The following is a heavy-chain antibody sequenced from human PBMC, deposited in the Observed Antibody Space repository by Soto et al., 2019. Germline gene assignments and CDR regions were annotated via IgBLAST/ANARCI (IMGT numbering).Heavy chain of an antibody. D-gene: IGHD3-10*01. CDR2: IYYSGST. V-gene: IGHV4-31*02. Sequence: TSETLSLTCSVSGGSISSGADYWTWIRQHPGKGLEWIGYIYYSGSTYYNPSLKSRLTISVDTSENQFSLKLGSVTAADTAVYFCARSPGSGRYEDYWGQGALVTVSS. CDR1: GGSISSGADY. CDR3: ARSPGSGRYEDY. J-gene: IGHJ4*02.